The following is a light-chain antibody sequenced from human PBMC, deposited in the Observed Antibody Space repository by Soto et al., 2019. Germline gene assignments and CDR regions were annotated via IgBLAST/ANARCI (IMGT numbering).Light chain of an antibody. CDR1: QSLRATY. Sequence: EVVLTQSPDTLSLSPGETATLSCRASQSLRATYLTWYQQKPGQAPRLLIYAASSGATGIPDRFSGSGSETDFTLTINRLEPEDFAVYYCQYYGNSRITFGQGTRREIK. V-gene: IGKV3-20*01. CDR2: AAS. J-gene: IGKJ5*01. CDR3: QYYGNSRIT.